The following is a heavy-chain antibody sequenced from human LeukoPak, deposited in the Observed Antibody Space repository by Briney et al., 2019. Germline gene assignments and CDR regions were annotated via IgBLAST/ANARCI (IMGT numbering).Heavy chain of an antibody. D-gene: IGHD2-2*02. Sequence: ASVKVSCKASGYTFTSYGISWVRQAPGQVLEWMGWINPNSGGTNYAQKFQGRVTMTRDTSISTAYMELSRLRSDDTAVYYCAREMGYCSSTSCYTDNWFDPWGQGTLVTVSS. V-gene: IGHV1-2*02. CDR3: AREMGYCSSTSCYTDNWFDP. CDR2: INPNSGGT. J-gene: IGHJ5*02. CDR1: GYTFTSYG.